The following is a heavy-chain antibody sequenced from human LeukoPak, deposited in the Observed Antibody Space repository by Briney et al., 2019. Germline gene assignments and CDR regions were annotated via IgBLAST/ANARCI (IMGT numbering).Heavy chain of an antibody. J-gene: IGHJ3*02. Sequence: PGRTLRLSCAASGFTFSPYWMHWVRQAPGKGLVWGSRINTGASSTNYADSVKGRFTISRDDAKNTLYLQMNSLRAEDTAVYYCARALPAFNIWGQGTMVTVSS. CDR2: INTGASST. D-gene: IGHD2-15*01. V-gene: IGHV3-74*01. CDR3: ARALPAFNI. CDR1: GFTFSPYW.